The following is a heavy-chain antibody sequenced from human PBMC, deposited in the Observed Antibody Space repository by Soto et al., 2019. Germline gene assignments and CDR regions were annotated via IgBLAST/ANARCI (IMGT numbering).Heavy chain of an antibody. V-gene: IGHV1-58*01. Sequence: QMQLVQSGPEVKKPGTSVKVSCKASGFTFTRSAVQWVRQARGQRPEWIGWIVVGSGNTNYAQKFQERVTITRDMSTSTAYMELSSLRSEDTAVYYCAAFXTTGDAFDVWGQGTMFTVFS. D-gene: IGHD4-17*01. CDR2: IVVGSGNT. CDR1: GFTFTRSA. J-gene: IGHJ3*01. CDR3: AAFXTTGDAFDV.